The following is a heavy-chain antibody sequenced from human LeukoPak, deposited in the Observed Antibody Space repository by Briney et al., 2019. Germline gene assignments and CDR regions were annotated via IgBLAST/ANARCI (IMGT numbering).Heavy chain of an antibody. D-gene: IGHD7-27*01. J-gene: IGHJ4*02. Sequence: SETLSLTCTVSGGSISSSSYYWGWIRQPPGKGLEWIGSIYYSGSTYYNPSLKSRVTISVDMSKNQSSLKLSSVTAADTAVYYCARDPGTTGEGDYWGQGTLVTVSS. CDR2: IYYSGST. V-gene: IGHV4-39*07. CDR3: ARDPGTTGEGDY. CDR1: GGSISSSSYY.